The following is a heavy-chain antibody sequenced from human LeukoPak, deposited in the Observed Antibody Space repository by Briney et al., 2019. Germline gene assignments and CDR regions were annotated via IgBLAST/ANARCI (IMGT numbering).Heavy chain of an antibody. V-gene: IGHV1-18*01. J-gene: IGHJ4*02. CDR1: GYTFTSYG. D-gene: IGHD3-22*01. CDR3: ARDAETYYYDSSGYTRDY. CDR2: ISAYNGNT. Sequence: ASVKVSCKASGYTFTSYGISWVRQAPGQGLEWMGWISAYNGNTNYAQKLQGRVTMTTDTSTSTAYMELRSLRSDDTAVYYCARDAETYYYDSSGYTRDYWGQGTLVTVSS.